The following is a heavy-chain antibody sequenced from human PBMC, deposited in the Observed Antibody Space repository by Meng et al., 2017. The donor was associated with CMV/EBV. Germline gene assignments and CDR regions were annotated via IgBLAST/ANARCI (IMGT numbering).Heavy chain of an antibody. Sequence: SCEASGFTLSRSWMHWVRQSPGKGLVWVARTNTDASDTKYASSVKGRFTISRDNAKNTRYLEVNSLRAEDTAVYYCARWSGDWHAIDFWGQGTLVTSPQ. CDR3: ARWSGDWHAIDF. CDR2: TNTDASDT. D-gene: IGHD2-21*02. CDR1: GFTLSRSW. V-gene: IGHV3-74*01. J-gene: IGHJ4*02.